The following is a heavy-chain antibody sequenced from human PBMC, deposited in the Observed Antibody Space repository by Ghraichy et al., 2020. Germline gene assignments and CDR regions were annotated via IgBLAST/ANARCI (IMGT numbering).Heavy chain of an antibody. CDR1: GGSISSSTYY. CDR3: ARQEGYEQHAGEFDP. J-gene: IGHJ5*02. CDR2: IYYSGST. D-gene: IGHD6-13*01. Sequence: SETLSLTCTVSGGSISSSTYYWGWIRQPPGKGLEWIGSIYYSGSTYYNPSLKSRVTISVDTSKNQFSLKLSSVTAADTAVYYCARQEGYEQHAGEFDPWGQGTLDTVSS. V-gene: IGHV4-39*01.